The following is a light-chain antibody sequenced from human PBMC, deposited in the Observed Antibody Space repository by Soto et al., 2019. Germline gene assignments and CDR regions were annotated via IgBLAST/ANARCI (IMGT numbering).Light chain of an antibody. J-gene: IGLJ1*01. CDR3: NSYTSSSTYV. CDR2: DVT. CDR1: SSDVGGYNY. Sequence: QSVLTQPASVSGSPGQSITISCPGTSSDVGGYNYVYWYQQHPGKVPKLMIYDVTNRPSGVSNRFSGSKSGNTASLTISGLQAEDEADYYCNSYTSSSTYVFGTGTRSPS. V-gene: IGLV2-14*03.